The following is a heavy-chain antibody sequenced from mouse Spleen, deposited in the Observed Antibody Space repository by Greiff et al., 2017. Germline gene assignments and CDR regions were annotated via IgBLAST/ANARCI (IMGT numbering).Heavy chain of an antibody. D-gene: IGHD2-2*01. CDR3: ARFGYPSYAMDY. Sequence: EVKLMESGPELVKPGASVKIPCKASGYTFTDYNMDWVKQSHGKSLERIGDINPNNGGTIYNQKFKGKATLTVDKSSSTAYMELRSLTSEDTAVYYCARFGYPSYAMDYWGQGTSVTVSS. J-gene: IGHJ4*01. V-gene: IGHV1-18*01. CDR2: INPNNGGT. CDR1: GYTFTDYN.